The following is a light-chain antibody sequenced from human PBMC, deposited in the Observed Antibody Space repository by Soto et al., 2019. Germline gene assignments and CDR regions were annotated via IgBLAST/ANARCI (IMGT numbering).Light chain of an antibody. CDR1: QSISSY. V-gene: IGKV1-39*01. CDR3: QQSYSTPPEFT. Sequence: DIQMTQSPSSLSASVGDRVTITCRASQSISSYLNWYQQKPGKAPKLLIYAASSLQSGVPSRFSGSGSGTDFTPTISSLQPEVFATYYFQQSYSTPPEFTFGPGTKWISN. CDR2: AAS. J-gene: IGKJ3*01.